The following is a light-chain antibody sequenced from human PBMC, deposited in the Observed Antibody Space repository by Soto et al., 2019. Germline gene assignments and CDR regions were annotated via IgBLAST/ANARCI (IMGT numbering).Light chain of an antibody. V-gene: IGLV2-14*01. CDR1: SSDIGGYNY. Sequence: LTQPASVSGSPGQSIAISCTGTSSDIGGYNYVSWYQQHPGKAPKLMIHDVTTRPSGVSNRFSGSKSGDTASLTISGLQAEDEADYYCTSYTTSNTLVFGAGTKVTVL. CDR3: TSYTTSNTLV. CDR2: DVT. J-gene: IGLJ1*01.